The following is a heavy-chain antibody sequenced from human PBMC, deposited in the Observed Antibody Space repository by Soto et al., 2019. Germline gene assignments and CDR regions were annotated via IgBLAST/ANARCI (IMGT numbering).Heavy chain of an antibody. Sequence: PGESLKISCQGSGYSFTSYWIGWVRQMPGKGLEWMGIIYPGDSDTRYSPSFQGQVTISADKSISTAYLQWSSLKASDTAMYYCASSRWNYAKYFDYWGQGTLVTVSS. D-gene: IGHD1-7*01. CDR2: IYPGDSDT. CDR3: ASSRWNYAKYFDY. CDR1: GYSFTSYW. V-gene: IGHV5-51*01. J-gene: IGHJ4*02.